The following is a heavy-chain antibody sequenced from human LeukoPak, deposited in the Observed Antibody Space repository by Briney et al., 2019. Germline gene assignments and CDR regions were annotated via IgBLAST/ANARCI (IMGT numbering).Heavy chain of an antibody. J-gene: IGHJ4*02. Sequence: SETLSLTCTVSGGSITSYYRSWIRQSPGKGLEWIGFMYYSGTTNYNPSLKSRVTISLGMSKNQFSLKLGSVTAADTAVYYCARSWTRYTPDYWGQGTLVTVSS. CDR3: ARSWTRYTPDY. CDR1: GGSITSYY. CDR2: MYYSGTT. V-gene: IGHV4-59*01. D-gene: IGHD6-13*01.